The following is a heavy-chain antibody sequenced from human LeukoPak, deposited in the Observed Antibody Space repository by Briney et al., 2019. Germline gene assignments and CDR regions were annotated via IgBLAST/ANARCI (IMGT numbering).Heavy chain of an antibody. CDR2: ISSDASIT. CDR1: GLTFSTYW. CDR3: ATSARTYIGSSLDY. V-gene: IGHV3-74*01. Sequence: GGSLRLSCAASGLTFSTYWMHWVRQDPWKGLVWVSRISSDASITSYADPVKGRFTISRDNAKNTLYLQMNSLRAEDTALYYCATSARTYIGSSLDYWGQGTLVTVSS. D-gene: IGHD2-15*01. J-gene: IGHJ4*02.